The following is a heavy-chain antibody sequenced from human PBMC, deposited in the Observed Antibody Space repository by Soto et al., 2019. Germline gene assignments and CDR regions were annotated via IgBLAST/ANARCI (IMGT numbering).Heavy chain of an antibody. CDR3: ATTFDSSGYYHDYGMDV. CDR2: IYYSGST. D-gene: IGHD3-22*01. CDR1: RGSISSGTNY. Sequence: SETLSLTCTVSRGSISSGTNYWAWIRQPPGKGLEWIANIYYSGSTFYSPSLKSRVTMSVDTSKNHFSLTLNSVTASDTAMYYCATTFDSSGYYHDYGMDVWGQGTAVTVSS. J-gene: IGHJ6*02. V-gene: IGHV4-39*02.